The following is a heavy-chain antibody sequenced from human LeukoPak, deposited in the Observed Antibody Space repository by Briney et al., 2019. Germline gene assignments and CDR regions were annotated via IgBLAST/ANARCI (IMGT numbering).Heavy chain of an antibody. V-gene: IGHV4-39*07. Sequence: SETLSLTCTVSGGSISSGGYYWSWIRQPPGKGLEWIGSIYHSGSTYYNPSLKSRVTISVDTSRNQFSLKLSSVTAADTVVYYCARLEIAAAGHIDYWGQGTLVTVSS. CDR2: IYHSGST. D-gene: IGHD6-13*01. J-gene: IGHJ4*02. CDR1: GGSISSGGYY. CDR3: ARLEIAAAGHIDY.